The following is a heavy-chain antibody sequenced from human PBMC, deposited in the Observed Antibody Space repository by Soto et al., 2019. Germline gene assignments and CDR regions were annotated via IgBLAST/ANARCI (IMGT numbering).Heavy chain of an antibody. CDR3: ARNPTYYDYIWGSYRFYYFDY. D-gene: IGHD3-16*02. J-gene: IGHJ4*02. CDR1: GGSISSSSYY. V-gene: IGHV4-39*01. Sequence: SETLSLTCTVSGGSISSSSYYWGWIRQPPGKGLEWIGSIYYSGSTYYNPSLKSRVTISVDTSKNQFSLKLSSVTAADTAVYYCARNPTYYDYIWGSYRFYYFDYWGQGTLVTVSS. CDR2: IYYSGST.